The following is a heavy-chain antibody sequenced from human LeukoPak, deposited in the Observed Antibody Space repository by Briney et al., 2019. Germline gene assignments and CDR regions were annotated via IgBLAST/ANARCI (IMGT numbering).Heavy chain of an antibody. D-gene: IGHD2-15*01. V-gene: IGHV1-69*13. CDR2: IIPIFGTA. J-gene: IGHJ3*02. CDR3: ARTSGDIVVVVATLGDAFDI. CDR1: GGTFSSYA. Sequence: SVKVSCKASGGTFSSYAISWVRQAPGQGLEWMGGIIPIFGTANYAQKFQGRVTITADESTSTAYMELSSLRSEDTAVYYCARTSGDIVVVVATLGDAFDIWGQGTMVTVSS.